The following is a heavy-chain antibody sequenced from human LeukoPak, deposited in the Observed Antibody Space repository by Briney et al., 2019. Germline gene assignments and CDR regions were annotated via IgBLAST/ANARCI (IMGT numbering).Heavy chain of an antibody. CDR1: GFTFSSYW. J-gene: IGHJ4*02. CDR2: INSDGSST. Sequence: TGGSLRLSCAAPGFTFSSYWMHWVRHAPGKGLVWVSRINSDGSSTSYADSVKGRFTISRDNAKNTLYLQMNSLRAEDTAVYYCAITVAGTQADYWGQGTLVTVSS. CDR3: AITVAGTQADY. V-gene: IGHV3-74*01. D-gene: IGHD6-19*01.